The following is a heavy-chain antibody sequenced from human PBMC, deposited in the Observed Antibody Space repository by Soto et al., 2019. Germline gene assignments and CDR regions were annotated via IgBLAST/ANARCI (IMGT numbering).Heavy chain of an antibody. Sequence: SVKVSCKASGGTFSSYAISWVRQAPGKGLEWMGKITPTFGRTNYAQKFQGRLTISADDSTSTAYMELTSLESEDTAVYYCARDPLSSFVMDVWGQGTTVTVSS. J-gene: IGHJ6*02. CDR2: ITPTFGRT. D-gene: IGHD3-10*02. V-gene: IGHV1-69*13. CDR3: ARDPLSSFVMDV. CDR1: GGTFSSYA.